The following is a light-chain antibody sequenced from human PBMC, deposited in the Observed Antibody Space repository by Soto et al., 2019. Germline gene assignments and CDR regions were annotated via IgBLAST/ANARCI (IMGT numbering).Light chain of an antibody. J-gene: IGKJ1*01. Sequence: EMVLTQSPATLSVSPGERATLSCRASQGLSNNLAWYQQKPGQAPRLLIYGASTRATGIPARFSGSGSGTDFTLTISSLQSEDFAVYHCQHRGTFGQGTKVEIK. CDR2: GAS. V-gene: IGKV3-15*01. CDR1: QGLSNN. CDR3: QHRGT.